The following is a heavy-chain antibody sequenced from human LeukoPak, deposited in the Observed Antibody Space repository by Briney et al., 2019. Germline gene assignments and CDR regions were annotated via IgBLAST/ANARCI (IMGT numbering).Heavy chain of an antibody. V-gene: IGHV4-39*07. D-gene: IGHD3-10*01. CDR3: ASTHYYGTRGAFDI. J-gene: IGHJ3*02. Sequence: SETLSLTCTVSGGSISSSNYYWGWIRQPPGKGLEWIGSMYYSGNTYYNPSLKSRVTISVDTSKNQFSLKLSSVTAADTAVYYCASTHYYGTRGAFDIWGQGTMVTVSS. CDR2: MYYSGNT. CDR1: GGSISSSNYY.